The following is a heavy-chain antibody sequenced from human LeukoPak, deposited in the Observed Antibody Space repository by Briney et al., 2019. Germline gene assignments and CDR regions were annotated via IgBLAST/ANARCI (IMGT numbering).Heavy chain of an antibody. Sequence: QPGGSLRLSCAASGFTFSRYRMHWVRQVPGKELVWVSRINSDGSSTNYADSVKSRFTISRDNAKNTLYLQMSSLRAEDTAIYYCAKRGLPVSTYFEDWGQGTLVTVSS. CDR1: GFTFSRYR. CDR2: INSDGSST. D-gene: IGHD2-21*02. J-gene: IGHJ4*02. V-gene: IGHV3-74*01. CDR3: AKRGLPVSTYFED.